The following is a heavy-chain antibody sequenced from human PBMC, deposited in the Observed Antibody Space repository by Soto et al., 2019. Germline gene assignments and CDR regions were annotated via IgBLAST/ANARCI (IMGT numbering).Heavy chain of an antibody. CDR2: FFIGGTT. CDR1: GGSMGSSTYY. CDR3: ASRHGLDTDAYY. V-gene: IGHV4-39*01. D-gene: IGHD3-10*01. J-gene: IGHJ4*02. Sequence: PSESLSLTCTECGGSMGSSTYYWAWMRQPPGKGLEWIASFFIGGTTYYNPSLKSRVTISVDTSKNQFSLKLSSVTAADTAVYFCASRHGLDTDAYYWGQGILVT.